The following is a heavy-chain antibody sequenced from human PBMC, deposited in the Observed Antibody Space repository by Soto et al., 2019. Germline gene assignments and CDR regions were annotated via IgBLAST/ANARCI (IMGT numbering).Heavy chain of an antibody. Sequence: EVQLLESGGGLVQPGGSLRLSCAASGFTFTTYAMTWVRQAPGKGLEWVSAISGSGGSTYYADSVKGRFTISRDNSKNTLFLQMNSLSAEDTAVYYCAKNWDTTFSSSSHWGQGTLVTVSS. CDR2: ISGSGGST. CDR3: AKNWDTTFSSSSH. J-gene: IGHJ4*02. CDR1: GFTFTTYA. D-gene: IGHD6-6*01. V-gene: IGHV3-23*01.